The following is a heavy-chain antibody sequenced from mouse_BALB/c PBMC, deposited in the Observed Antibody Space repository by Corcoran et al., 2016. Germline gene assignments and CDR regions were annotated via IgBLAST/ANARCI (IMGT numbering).Heavy chain of an antibody. CDR3: ARRGYDYEGCAY. D-gene: IGHD2-4*01. CDR1: GFSLSTSVMG. CDR2: IYWDDDK. V-gene: IGHV8-12*01. J-gene: IGHJ3*01. Sequence: QVTLKESGHGILQPSQTLSLTCSISGFSLSTSVMGVSWIRQPSGKGLEWLAHIYWDDDKRYNPSLKSRLTISKDTSSNQVFLKITSVDTAATATYYCARRGYDYEGCAYWGQGTLVTVSA.